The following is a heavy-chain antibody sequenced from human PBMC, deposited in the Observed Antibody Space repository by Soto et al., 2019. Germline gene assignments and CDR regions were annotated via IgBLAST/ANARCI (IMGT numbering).Heavy chain of an antibody. D-gene: IGHD4-17*01. CDR3: AGQHYGGNSVRARAGPLNWFDP. CDR2: IIPIFGTA. J-gene: IGHJ5*02. V-gene: IGHV1-69*01. Sequence: QVQLVQSGAEVKKPGSSVKVSCKASGGTFSSYAISWVRQAPGQGLEWMGGIIPIFGTANYAQKFQGRVTITADESTSTAYMELSSLRSEDTAVYYCAGQHYGGNSVRARAGPLNWFDPWGQGTLVTVSS. CDR1: GGTFSSYA.